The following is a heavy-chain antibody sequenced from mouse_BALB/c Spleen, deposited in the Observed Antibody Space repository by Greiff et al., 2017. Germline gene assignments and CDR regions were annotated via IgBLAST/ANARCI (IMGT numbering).Heavy chain of an antibody. CDR1: GYNFTSYW. Sequence: QVQLQQPGAELVKPGTSVKLSCKASGYNFTSYWINWVKLRPGQGLEWIGDIYPGSGSTNYNEKFKSKATLTVDTSSSTAYMQLSSLASEDSALYYCARYYGSSYSYYYAMDYWGQGTSVTVSS. J-gene: IGHJ4*01. CDR2: IYPGSGST. V-gene: IGHV1-55*01. D-gene: IGHD1-1*01. CDR3: ARYYGSSYSYYYAMDY.